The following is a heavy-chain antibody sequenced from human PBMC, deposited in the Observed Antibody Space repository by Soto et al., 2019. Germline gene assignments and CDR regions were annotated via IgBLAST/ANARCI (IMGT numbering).Heavy chain of an antibody. V-gene: IGHV3-9*01. D-gene: IGHD3-3*02. CDR1: GFIFDDYA. CDR2: ISWNSGRV. J-gene: IGHJ4*02. CDR3: VKDAFSGLSSAEFNGDY. Sequence: EMQLAESGGGLVQPGRSLRLSCAASGFIFDDYAMHGVRQSPGKGLEWVSGISWNSGRVGYAASVKGRFTISRDNAKNSLFLQMNSLRGEDTAFYHCVKDAFSGLSSAEFNGDYWGQGTLVTVSS.